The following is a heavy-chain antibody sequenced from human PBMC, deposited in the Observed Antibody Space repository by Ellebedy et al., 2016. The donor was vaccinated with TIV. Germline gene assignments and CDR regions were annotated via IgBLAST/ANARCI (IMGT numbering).Heavy chain of an antibody. CDR1: GLTFSSHA. V-gene: IGHV3-23*01. CDR3: AKDIELIRGSLDH. CDR2: ITESGGNT. D-gene: IGHD1-26*01. J-gene: IGHJ4*02. Sequence: GESLKISCAASGLTFSSHAMSWVRQAPGKGLEWVSSITESGGNTYYADSVKGRFTITRAHSKNTLYLEMNNLRAEDTAVYYCAKDIELIRGSLDHWGQGTLLTVSS.